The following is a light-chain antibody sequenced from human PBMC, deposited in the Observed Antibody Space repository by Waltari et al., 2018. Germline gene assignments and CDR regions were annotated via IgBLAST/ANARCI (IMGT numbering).Light chain of an antibody. Sequence: AIQMTQSPSSLSASVGDRVTIVCRASQDIGNDLGWYQQKSGKAPKLLIYGSSRLQSGVPSRFRGSGSGTEFTLTISSLQPEDFATYYCLQDETYPLTFGGGTKVDIK. CDR2: GSS. CDR1: QDIGND. CDR3: LQDETYPLT. J-gene: IGKJ4*01. V-gene: IGKV1-6*01.